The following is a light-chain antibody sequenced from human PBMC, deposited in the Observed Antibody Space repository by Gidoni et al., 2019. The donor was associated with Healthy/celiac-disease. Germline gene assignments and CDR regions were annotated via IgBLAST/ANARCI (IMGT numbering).Light chain of an antibody. J-gene: IGKJ1*01. CDR3: QQYGSSSWT. V-gene: IGKV3-20*01. CDR2: GSS. Sequence: IVLTQSPGTLSLSPGDRATHSCRASQSVSSSYLAWYQQQPGQAPRLIIYGSSSRATVIPDRFSCSGLGTDCTLTISILEPEDFAVYYCQQYGSSSWTFGQGTKVESK. CDR1: QSVSSSY.